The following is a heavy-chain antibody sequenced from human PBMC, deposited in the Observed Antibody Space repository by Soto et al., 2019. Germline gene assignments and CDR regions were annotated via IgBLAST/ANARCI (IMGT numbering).Heavy chain of an antibody. J-gene: IGHJ4*02. D-gene: IGHD1-1*01. CDR2: IKSKTDGGTT. CDR1: GFTFSKVW. CDR3: TTGRDDLLY. Sequence: EVQLVESGGGLVKPGGSLRLSCAVSGFTFSKVWMNWVRQAPGKGLEWVSRIKSKTDGGTTDYAAAVKGRFTITRDDSKDTLYLQMNSLKTEDTAVYFCTTGRDDLLYWGQGTLVTVSS. V-gene: IGHV3-15*07.